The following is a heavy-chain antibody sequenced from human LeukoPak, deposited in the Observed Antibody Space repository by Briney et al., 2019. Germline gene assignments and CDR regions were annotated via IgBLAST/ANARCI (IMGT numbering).Heavy chain of an antibody. D-gene: IGHD2-21*01. CDR2: MYYSDRT. CDR3: ARHLRQRASLLFCMDV. CDR1: GGSVSNLY. V-gene: IGHV4-59*08. Sequence: SSETLSLTCTVSGGSVSNLYWSWHRQPPGKGREWIAYMYYSDRTNYTPSLKSPVSITIDPSKNQFSLRLSSVTAADTAVYYCARHLRQRASLLFCMDVWGQGTTVTVSS. J-gene: IGHJ6*02.